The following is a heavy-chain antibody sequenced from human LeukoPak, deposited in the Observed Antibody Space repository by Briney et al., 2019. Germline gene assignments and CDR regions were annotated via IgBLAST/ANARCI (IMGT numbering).Heavy chain of an antibody. J-gene: IGHJ4*02. V-gene: IGHV4-59*08. Sequence: SETLSLTCTVSGGSVSPYFWSWIRQPPGKGLEWIGYIYYSGSTNYNPSLKSRVTISVDTSKNQFSLKLSSVTAADTAVYYCARRQTYFDYWGQGTLVTVSS. CDR1: GGSVSPYF. CDR3: ARRQTYFDY. CDR2: IYYSGST.